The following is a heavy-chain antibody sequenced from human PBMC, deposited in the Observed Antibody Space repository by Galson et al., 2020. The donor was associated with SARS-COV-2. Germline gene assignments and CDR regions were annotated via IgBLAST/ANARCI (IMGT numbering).Heavy chain of an antibody. Sequence: SETLSLTCAVYGGSFKNYYWTWIRQSPGKGLQWIGEINHRGSTNSDPSLQGRVTIAVDTSKNQFSLRLRSVTAADTAVYYCVRGAEERRIIVVGPYYYTYMDVWGGGSAVTVSS. J-gene: IGHJ6*03. CDR1: GGSFKNYY. D-gene: IGHD2-2*01. V-gene: IGHV4-34*01. CDR2: INHRGST. CDR3: VRGAEERRIIVVGPYYYTYMDV.